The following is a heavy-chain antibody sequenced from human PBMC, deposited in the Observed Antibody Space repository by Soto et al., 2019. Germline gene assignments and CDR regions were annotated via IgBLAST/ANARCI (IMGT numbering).Heavy chain of an antibody. CDR1: GFTFSSYA. J-gene: IGHJ6*02. Sequence: GGSLRLSCAASGFTFSSYAMSWVRQAPGKGLEWVSAISGSGGSTYYADSVKGRFTISRDNSKNTLYLQMNSLRAEDTAVYYCAKVLGRQWLVPSYYYGMDVWGQGTTVTVSS. D-gene: IGHD6-19*01. V-gene: IGHV3-23*01. CDR3: AKVLGRQWLVPSYYYGMDV. CDR2: ISGSGGST.